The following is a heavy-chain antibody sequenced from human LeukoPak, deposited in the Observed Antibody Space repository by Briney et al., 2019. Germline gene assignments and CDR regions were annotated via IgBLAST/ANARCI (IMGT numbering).Heavy chain of an antibody. Sequence: ASVKVSCKASGGTFSSYAISWVRQAHGQGLEWMGRIIPILGIANYAQKFQGRVTITADKSTSTAYMELSSLRSEDTAVYYCARAFHSSSWYDYWGQGTLVTVSS. J-gene: IGHJ4*02. CDR3: ARAFHSSSWYDY. CDR2: IIPILGIA. D-gene: IGHD6-13*01. V-gene: IGHV1-69*04. CDR1: GGTFSSYA.